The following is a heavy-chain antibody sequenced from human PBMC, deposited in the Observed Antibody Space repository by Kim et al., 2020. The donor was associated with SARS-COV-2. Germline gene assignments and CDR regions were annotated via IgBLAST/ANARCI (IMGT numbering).Heavy chain of an antibody. V-gene: IGHV3-7*01. J-gene: IGHJ4*02. CDR2: SGK. D-gene: IGHD2-15*01. CDR3: ARRTWSYDY. Sequence: SGKNYRAQVKGRFTSPRDTAKNSLYQQMNSLRAEDTAVYYCARRTWSYDYWGQGTLVTVSS.